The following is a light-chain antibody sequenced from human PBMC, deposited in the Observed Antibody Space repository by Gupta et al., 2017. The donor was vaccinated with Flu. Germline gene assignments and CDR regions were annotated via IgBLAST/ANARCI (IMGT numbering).Light chain of an antibody. CDR3: LQDYNYPWT. J-gene: IGKJ1*01. Sequence: AIQKTQSPSSLSASVGDRFTITCRASQAIRNDLGWYQQKPGRAPKLLIFAASSLQTGVPSRFSGSGSGTDFTLTISSLQPEDFATYYCLQDYNYPWTFGQGTKVEIK. V-gene: IGKV1-6*01. CDR1: QAIRND. CDR2: AAS.